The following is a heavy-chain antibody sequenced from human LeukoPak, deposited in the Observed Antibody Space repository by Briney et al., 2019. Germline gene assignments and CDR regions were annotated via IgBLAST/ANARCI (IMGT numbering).Heavy chain of an antibody. J-gene: IGHJ3*02. D-gene: IGHD3-10*01. CDR3: ARDGGATMVRGVYKFDI. Sequence: PGGSLRLSCAASGFTFSRYSMNWVRQAPGKGLEWVSYISRSSSTIHYADSVKGRFTISRDNAKSSLFLQMNSLRAEDTAVYYCARDGGATMVRGVYKFDIWGQGTMVTVSS. CDR1: GFTFSRYS. CDR2: ISRSSSTI. V-gene: IGHV3-48*04.